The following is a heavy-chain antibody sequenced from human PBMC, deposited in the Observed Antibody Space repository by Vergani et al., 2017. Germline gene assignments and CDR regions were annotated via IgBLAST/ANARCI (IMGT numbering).Heavy chain of an antibody. CDR3: ARDLAPTVTCALDI. CDR1: GYTFTTYG. J-gene: IGHJ3*02. D-gene: IGHD4-17*01. Sequence: QVQLVQSGAEVKKPGASVKVSCKASGYTFTTYGISWVRQAPGQGLEWMGWISAYNGDTHYAQNFQDRVTMTTDTSTTTAYMELSSLRSDDTAVYYCARDLAPTVTCALDIWGQGTMVTVSS. V-gene: IGHV1-18*01. CDR2: ISAYNGDT.